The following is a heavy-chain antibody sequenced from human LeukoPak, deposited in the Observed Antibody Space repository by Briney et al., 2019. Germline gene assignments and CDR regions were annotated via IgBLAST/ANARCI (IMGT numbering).Heavy chain of an antibody. J-gene: IGHJ6*04. CDR2: IYYSGST. V-gene: IGHV4-59*01. D-gene: IGHD3-10*01. CDR3: ARGGRGSGSYYRTLYYYYGMDV. CDR1: GGSISSYY. Sequence: PSETLSLTCTVSGGSISSYYWSWIRQPPGKGLEWIGYIYYSGSTNYNPSLKSRVTISVDTSKNQFSLKLSSVTAADTAVYYCARGGRGSGSYYRTLYYYYGMDVWGKGTTVTVSS.